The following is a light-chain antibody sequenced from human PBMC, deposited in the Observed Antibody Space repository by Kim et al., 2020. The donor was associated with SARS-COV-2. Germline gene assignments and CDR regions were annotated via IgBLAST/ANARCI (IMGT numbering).Light chain of an antibody. Sequence: ASVGDRVTLTCRASQDIKNYLDLFRQKPGKVPEVLIYAASILQSGVPSRISGSGSGTDFTLTINSLQPEDVATYYCQKYNSAPWTFGQGTKVDIK. CDR1: QDIKNY. J-gene: IGKJ1*01. CDR2: AAS. V-gene: IGKV1-27*01. CDR3: QKYNSAPWT.